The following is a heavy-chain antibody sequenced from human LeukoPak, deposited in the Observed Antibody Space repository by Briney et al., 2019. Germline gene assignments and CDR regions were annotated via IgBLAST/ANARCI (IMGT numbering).Heavy chain of an antibody. D-gene: IGHD6-13*01. CDR3: ASVSSSSWDPFDY. V-gene: IGHV3-23*01. CDR2: ISGSGGST. CDR1: GFTFSSYA. Sequence: GGSLRLSCAASGFTFSSYAMSWVRQAPGKGLEWVSAISGSGGSTYYADSVKGRFTISRDNSKNTLYLQMNSLRAEDTAVYYCASVSSSSWDPFDYWGQGTLVTVSS. J-gene: IGHJ4*02.